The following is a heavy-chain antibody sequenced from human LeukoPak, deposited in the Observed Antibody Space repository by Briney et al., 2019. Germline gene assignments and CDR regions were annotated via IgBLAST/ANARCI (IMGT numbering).Heavy chain of an antibody. Sequence: ASVKVSCKASGYTFTGYYMHWVRQAPGQGLEWMGWINPNSGGTNYAQKFQGRVTMTRDTSISTAYMELSRLRSDDTAVYYCARAREEYQLLSPPDYWGQGTLVTVSS. CDR3: ARAREEYQLLSPPDY. J-gene: IGHJ4*02. CDR2: INPNSGGT. CDR1: GYTFTGYY. V-gene: IGHV1-2*02. D-gene: IGHD2-2*01.